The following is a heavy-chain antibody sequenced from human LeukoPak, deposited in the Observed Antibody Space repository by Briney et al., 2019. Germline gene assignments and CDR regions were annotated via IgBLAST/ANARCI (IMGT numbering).Heavy chain of an antibody. Sequence: GGSLRLSCAASGFTFSSYWMHWVRQAPGKGLVWVARSNSDGSATIYADSVKGRFVISRDNSKNTLYLQMSSLRAEDTAMYYCAREWRGFEDYWGQGTLVTVSS. CDR1: GFTFSSYW. CDR3: AREWRGFEDY. J-gene: IGHJ4*02. D-gene: IGHD3-9*01. V-gene: IGHV3-74*01. CDR2: SNSDGSAT.